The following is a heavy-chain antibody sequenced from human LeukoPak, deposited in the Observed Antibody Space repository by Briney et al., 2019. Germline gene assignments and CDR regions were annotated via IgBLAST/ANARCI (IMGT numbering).Heavy chain of an antibody. CDR2: INPNSGGT. D-gene: IGHD4-23*01. V-gene: IGHV1-2*02. CDR3: ARGTPTVVTPSGFDP. J-gene: IGHJ5*02. CDR1: GYTFTGYY. Sequence: GASVKVSCKASGYTFTGYYMHWVRQAPGQGLEWMGWINPNSGGTNYAQKFQGRVTMTRDTSISTVYMELSRLRSDDTAVYYCARGTPTVVTPSGFDPWGQGTLVTVSS.